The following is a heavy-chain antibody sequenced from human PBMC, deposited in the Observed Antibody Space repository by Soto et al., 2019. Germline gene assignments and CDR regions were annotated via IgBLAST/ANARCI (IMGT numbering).Heavy chain of an antibody. J-gene: IGHJ6*02. CDR2: IFYTGSI. V-gene: IGHV4-59*12. CDR3: ASLGLPIYYYHYGMDV. CDR1: GGSISSWY. Sequence: SETLSLTCTVSGGSISSWYWSWIRQPPGKGLEWIGYIFYTGSINYNPSLKSRVTFSIDTSKNQFSLKLSSVTAADTAVYYCASLGLPIYYYHYGMDVWSQGTTVTVSS. D-gene: IGHD4-17*01.